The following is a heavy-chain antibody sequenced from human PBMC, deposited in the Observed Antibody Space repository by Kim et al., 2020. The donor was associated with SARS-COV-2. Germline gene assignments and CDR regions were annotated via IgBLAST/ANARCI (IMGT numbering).Heavy chain of an antibody. V-gene: IGHV3-33*01. CDR3: ARESVTGYYNGSIDY. J-gene: IGHJ4*02. CDR2: IWFDGSNK. Sequence: GGSLRLSCAASGFIFSSYGMHWVRQAPGKGLEWVAAIWFDGSNKYYADSVKGRFTISRDNSKNTLYLQMNSLRAEDTAVYYCARESVTGYYNGSIDYWGQGTLVTVSS. D-gene: IGHD3-9*01. CDR1: GFIFSSYG.